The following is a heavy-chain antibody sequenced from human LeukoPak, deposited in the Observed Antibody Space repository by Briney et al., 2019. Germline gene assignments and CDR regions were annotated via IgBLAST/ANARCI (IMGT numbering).Heavy chain of an antibody. CDR2: ISGSGGST. Sequence: GGSLRLSCAASGFTFSNYGMHWVRQAPGKGLEWVSAISGSGGSTYYADSVKGRFTISRDNSKNTLYLQMNSLRAEDTAVYYCAKDLDYYGSGSFDYWGQGTLVTVSS. V-gene: IGHV3-23*01. D-gene: IGHD3-10*01. CDR3: AKDLDYYGSGSFDY. CDR1: GFTFSNYG. J-gene: IGHJ4*02.